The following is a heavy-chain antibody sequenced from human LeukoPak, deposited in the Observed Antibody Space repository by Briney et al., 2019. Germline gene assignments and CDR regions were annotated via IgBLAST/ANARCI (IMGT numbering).Heavy chain of an antibody. V-gene: IGHV4-39*01. J-gene: IGHJ5*02. CDR3: ARHVSARANRITGLKGFDP. CDR1: GGSISSSSYY. D-gene: IGHD2-15*01. CDR2: INHSGST. Sequence: TTSETLSLTCTVSGGSISSSSYYWGWIRQPPGKGLEWIGEINHSGSTNYNPSLKSRVSISVDTSKNQFSLKLSSVTAADTAVYYCARHVSARANRITGLKGFDPWGQGTLVTVSS.